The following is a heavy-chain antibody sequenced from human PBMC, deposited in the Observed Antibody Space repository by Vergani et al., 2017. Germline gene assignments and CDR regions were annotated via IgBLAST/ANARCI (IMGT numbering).Heavy chain of an antibody. J-gene: IGHJ6*03. V-gene: IGHV2-70*01. CDR1: GFSLSTSGMC. Sequence: QVTLRESGPALVKPTQTLTLTCTFSGFSLSTSGMCVSWIRHPPGKALEWLALIDWDDDKYYSTSLKTRLTISKDTSKNQVVLTMTNMDPVDQATYYCARCGAVDPRSHYYYYYYMDVWGKGTTVTVSS. D-gene: IGHD6-19*01. CDR2: IDWDDDK. CDR3: ARCGAVDPRSHYYYYYYMDV.